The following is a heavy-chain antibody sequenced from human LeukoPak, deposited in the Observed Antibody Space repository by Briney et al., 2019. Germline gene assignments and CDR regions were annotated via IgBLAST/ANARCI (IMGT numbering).Heavy chain of an antibody. CDR3: ARTMVRGVMSYDY. V-gene: IGHV4-59*01. D-gene: IGHD3-10*01. J-gene: IGHJ4*02. CDR2: IYYSGST. CDR1: GASISSYY. Sequence: PSETLSLTCTVSGASISSYYWSWIRQPPGKGLEWIGYIYYSGSTNYNPSLKSRVTISVDTSKNQFSLKLSSVTAADTAVYYCARTMVRGVMSYDYWGQGTLVTVSS.